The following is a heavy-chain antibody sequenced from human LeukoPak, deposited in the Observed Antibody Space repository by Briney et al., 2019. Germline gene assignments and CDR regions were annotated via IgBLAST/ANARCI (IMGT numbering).Heavy chain of an antibody. J-gene: IGHJ6*03. D-gene: IGHD4-17*01. Sequence: GGSLRLSCAASGFSFSSYSMTWVRQAPGKGLEWVSSIISSSRYVYYADSLKGRFTISRDNAKNSLYLQMNNLRAEDTAVYYCARVMVTTYYYYYMDVWGKGTTVTISS. V-gene: IGHV3-21*01. CDR2: IISSSRYV. CDR1: GFSFSSYS. CDR3: ARVMVTTYYYYYMDV.